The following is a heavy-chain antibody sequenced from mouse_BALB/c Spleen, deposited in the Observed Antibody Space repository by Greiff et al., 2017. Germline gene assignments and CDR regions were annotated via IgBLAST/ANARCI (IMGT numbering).Heavy chain of an antibody. V-gene: IGHV5-17*02. Sequence: EVQLVESGGGLVQPGGSRKLSCAASGFTFSSFGMHWVRQAPEKGLEWVAYISSGSSTIYYADTVKGRFTISRDNPKNTLFLQMTSLRSEDTAMYYCTTATSVLDYWGQGTTLTVSS. J-gene: IGHJ2*01. CDR3: TTATSVLDY. D-gene: IGHD1-2*01. CDR2: ISSGSSTI. CDR1: GFTFSSFG.